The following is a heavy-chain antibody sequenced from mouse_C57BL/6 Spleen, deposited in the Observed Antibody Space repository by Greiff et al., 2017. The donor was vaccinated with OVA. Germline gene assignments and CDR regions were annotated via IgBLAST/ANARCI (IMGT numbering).Heavy chain of an antibody. J-gene: IGHJ4*01. CDR1: GFSLTSYA. CDR3: ARNSDYGSSWEAMDY. V-gene: IGHV2-9-1*01. Sequence: VQGVESGPGLVAPSQSLSITCTVSGFSLTSYAISWVRQPPGKGLEWLGVIWTGGGTNYNSALKSRLSISKDNSKSQVFLKMNSLQTDDTARYYCARNSDYGSSWEAMDYWGQGTSVTVSS. CDR2: IWTGGGT. D-gene: IGHD1-1*01.